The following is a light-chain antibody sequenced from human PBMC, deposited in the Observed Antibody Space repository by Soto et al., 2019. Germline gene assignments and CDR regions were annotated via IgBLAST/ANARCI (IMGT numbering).Light chain of an antibody. CDR2: EVS. CDR1: SSDVGGYNY. CDR3: SSYAATNNYV. J-gene: IGLJ1*01. Sequence: QSVLTQPPSASGSPGQSVTISCTGTSSDVGGYNYVSWYQQHPGKAPQLIIYEVSKRPSGVPDRFSGSNSGNTASLTVSGLQAEDEADYYCSSYAATNNYVFGSGTKLTVL. V-gene: IGLV2-8*01.